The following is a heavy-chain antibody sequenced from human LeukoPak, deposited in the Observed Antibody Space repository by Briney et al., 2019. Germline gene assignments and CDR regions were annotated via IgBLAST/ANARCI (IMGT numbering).Heavy chain of an antibody. CDR2: ISSSSSTI. CDR3: ARDSPSRYCGSTNCYLDAFDI. D-gene: IGHD2-2*01. V-gene: IGHV3-48*04. Sequence: GGSLRLSCAASGFTFSSYSMNWVRQAPGKGLEWASYISSSSSTIYYADSVKGRFTISRDNAKNSLYLQMNSLRAEDTAVYYCARDSPSRYCGSTNCYLDAFDIWGQGTMVTVSS. J-gene: IGHJ3*02. CDR1: GFTFSSYS.